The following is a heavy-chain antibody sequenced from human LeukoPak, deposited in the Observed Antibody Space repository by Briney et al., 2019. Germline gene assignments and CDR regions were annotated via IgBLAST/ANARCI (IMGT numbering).Heavy chain of an antibody. CDR1: GFTFSTYA. D-gene: IGHD5-18*01. J-gene: IGHJ4*02. V-gene: IGHV3-23*01. Sequence: TGGSLRLSCAASGFTFSTYAMNWVRQAPGKGLEWVSASSGSGETTFHANSVKGRFTISRDNSKNILYLQMNSLRAEDTAIYYCAKTYVDTTFSEYWGQGTLVTVSS. CDR3: AKTYVDTTFSEY. CDR2: SSGSGETT.